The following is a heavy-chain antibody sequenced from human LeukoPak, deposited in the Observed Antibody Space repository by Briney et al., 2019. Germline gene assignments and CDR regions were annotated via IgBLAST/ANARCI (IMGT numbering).Heavy chain of an antibody. J-gene: IGHJ4*02. CDR3: AREARVGALDY. V-gene: IGHV3-30*03. D-gene: IGHD1-26*01. CDR1: GFTFSSYG. Sequence: PGGSLRLSCAASGFTFSSYGMHWVRQAPGKGLEWVAVISYDGSNKYYADSVKGRFTISRDNSKNTLYLQMNGLRAEDTAVYYCAREARVGALDYWGQGTLVTVSS. CDR2: ISYDGSNK.